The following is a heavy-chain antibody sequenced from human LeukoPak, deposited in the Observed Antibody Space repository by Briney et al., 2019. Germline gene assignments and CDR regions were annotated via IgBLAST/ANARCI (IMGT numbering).Heavy chain of an antibody. CDR2: IIPILGIA. J-gene: IGHJ2*01. D-gene: IGHD4-17*01. CDR1: GGTFSSYA. V-gene: IGHV1-69*04. Sequence: SVKVSCKASGGTFSSYAIRWVRQAPGQGLEWMGRIIPILGIANYAQKFQGRVTITADKSTSTAYMELSSLRSEDTAVYYCARAVTTEYFDLWGRGTLVTVSS. CDR3: ARAVTTEYFDL.